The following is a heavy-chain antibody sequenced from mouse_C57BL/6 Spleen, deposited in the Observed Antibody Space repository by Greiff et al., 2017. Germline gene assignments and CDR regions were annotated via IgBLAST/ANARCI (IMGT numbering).Heavy chain of an antibody. V-gene: IGHV1-81*01. J-gene: IGHJ4*01. CDR3: ARTGSYYGSSRYAMDY. Sequence: QVQLQQSGAELARPGASVKLSCKASGYTFTSYGICWVKQRTGQGLEWIGEIYPRSGNTYYNEKFKGKATLTADKSSSKAYMELRSLTSEDSAVYFCARTGSYYGSSRYAMDYWGQGTSVTVSS. D-gene: IGHD1-1*01. CDR2: IYPRSGNT. CDR1: GYTFTSYG.